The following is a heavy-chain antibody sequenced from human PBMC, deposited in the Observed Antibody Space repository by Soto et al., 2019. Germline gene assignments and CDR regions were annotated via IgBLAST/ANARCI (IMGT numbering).Heavy chain of an antibody. Sequence: ASVKGSWKASWYTFTNSDINWVRQAPGQGLEWMGWMNPDSGHAAYAQKFQGRVTLTTSTSTSTVYMEMRSLGSEDTAVYYCARRPHCSGGICYYGLDNWGQGTLVTVSS. CDR3: ARRPHCSGGICYYGLDN. V-gene: IGHV1-8*01. J-gene: IGHJ4*02. CDR1: WYTFTNSD. CDR2: MNPDSGHA. D-gene: IGHD2-15*01.